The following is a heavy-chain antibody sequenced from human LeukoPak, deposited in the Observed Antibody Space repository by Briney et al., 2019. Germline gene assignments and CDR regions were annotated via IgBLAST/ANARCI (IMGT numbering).Heavy chain of an antibody. V-gene: IGHV3-23*01. D-gene: IGHD3-22*01. CDR2: ISGSGGST. CDR3: ARGPLIYDSSGYYYPFDY. Sequence: GGSLRLSCAASGFTFSSYAMSWVRQAPGKGLEWVSAISGSGGSTYYADSVKGRFTISRDNSKNTLYLQMNSLRAEDTAVYYCARGPLIYDSSGYYYPFDYWGQGTLVTVSS. J-gene: IGHJ4*02. CDR1: GFTFSSYA.